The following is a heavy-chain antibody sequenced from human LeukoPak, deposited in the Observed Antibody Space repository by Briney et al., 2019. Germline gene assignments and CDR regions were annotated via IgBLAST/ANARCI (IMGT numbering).Heavy chain of an antibody. V-gene: IGHV3-74*01. D-gene: IGHD3-22*01. Sequence: GGSLRLSCAASGFSFRSYWMHWVRQLPGKGLMWVSRISSDGNTTGYADSVKGRFTISRDNAKNTLFLQMNSLRAEDTAVYYCVRSGYYFDSSGYYMADYWGQGTLVTVSS. J-gene: IGHJ4*02. CDR3: VRSGYYFDSSGYYMADY. CDR1: GFSFRSYW. CDR2: ISSDGNTT.